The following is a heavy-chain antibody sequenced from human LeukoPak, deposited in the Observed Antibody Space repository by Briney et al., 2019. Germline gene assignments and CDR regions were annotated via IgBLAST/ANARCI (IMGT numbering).Heavy chain of an antibody. CDR1: GDSISTSNSY. J-gene: IGHJ5*02. D-gene: IGHD3-9*01. V-gene: IGHV4-39*02. CDR3: ARDRYILPGYWLDP. CDR2: IYHSGNT. Sequence: PSETLSLTCTVSGDSISTSNSYWGWIRQPPGKGLEWIGSIYHSGNTYYNASLKSRVTISVDTSKNQFSLKLSSVTAADTAVYYCARDRYILPGYWLDPWGQGTLVTVSS.